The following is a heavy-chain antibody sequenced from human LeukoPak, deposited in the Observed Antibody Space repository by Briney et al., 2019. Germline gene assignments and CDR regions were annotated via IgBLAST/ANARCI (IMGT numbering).Heavy chain of an antibody. Sequence: GESLKISCEGSGYSFTSYWIGWVRQMPGKGLEWMGTIYPGDSDTRYSPSFQGQVTISADKSISTAYLQWSSLKASDTAMYYCARPRGATKAIAAFDIWGQGTMVTVSS. D-gene: IGHD1-26*01. CDR1: GYSFTSYW. V-gene: IGHV5-51*01. CDR3: ARPRGATKAIAAFDI. J-gene: IGHJ3*02. CDR2: IYPGDSDT.